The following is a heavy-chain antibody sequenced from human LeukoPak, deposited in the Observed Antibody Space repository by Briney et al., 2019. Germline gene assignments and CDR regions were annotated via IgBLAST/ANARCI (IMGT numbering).Heavy chain of an antibody. CDR1: GFSFRSYA. D-gene: IGHD1-7*01. CDR2: IIPIFGTA. Sequence: GGSLRLSCAASGFSFRSYAMHWVRQAPGQGLEWMGGIIPIFGTANYAQKFQGRVTITADESTSTAYMELSSLRSEDTAVYYCARVAAELLDYYYGMDVWGQGTTVTVSS. CDR3: ARVAAELLDYYYGMDV. J-gene: IGHJ6*02. V-gene: IGHV1-69*01.